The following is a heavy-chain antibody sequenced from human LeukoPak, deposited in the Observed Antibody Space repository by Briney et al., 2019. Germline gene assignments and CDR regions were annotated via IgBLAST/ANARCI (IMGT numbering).Heavy chain of an antibody. V-gene: IGHV3-66*01. Sequence: GGSLRLSCAASGFTVSSNYMSWVRQAPGKGLEWVSVIYSGGSTYYADSVKGRFTISRDNSKNTLYLQMNSLRAEDTAVYYCAKSMVRGVIGYYFDYWGQGTLVTVSS. CDR3: AKSMVRGVIGYYFDY. CDR2: IYSGGST. J-gene: IGHJ4*02. CDR1: GFTVSSNY. D-gene: IGHD3-10*01.